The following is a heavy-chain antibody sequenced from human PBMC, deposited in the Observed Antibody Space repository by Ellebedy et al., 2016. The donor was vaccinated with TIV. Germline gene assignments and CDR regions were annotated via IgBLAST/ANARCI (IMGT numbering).Heavy chain of an antibody. Sequence: GESLKISCAASGFTFSVYGLDWVRQAPGKGPEWVSFISPSGSNRHYADSVKGRFSISRDSAKNYLYLQMNSLRVEDTDVYFCARGPSWEPLDLWGQGTLVTVSS. CDR1: GFTFSVYG. CDR2: ISPSGSNR. J-gene: IGHJ4*02. V-gene: IGHV3-48*04. CDR3: ARGPSWEPLDL. D-gene: IGHD1-26*01.